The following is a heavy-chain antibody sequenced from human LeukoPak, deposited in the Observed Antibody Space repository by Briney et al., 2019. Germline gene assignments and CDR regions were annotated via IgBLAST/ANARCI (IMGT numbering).Heavy chain of an antibody. CDR1: GFTFSSYG. CDR3: AKDHNGYGDYDY. Sequence: GGSLRLSCAASGFTFSSYGMHWVRQAPGKGLEWVAFIRYDGSNKYYADSVKGRFTISRDNSKNTLYPQMNSLRAEDTAVYYCAKDHNGYGDYDYWGQGTLVTVSS. J-gene: IGHJ4*02. D-gene: IGHD4-17*01. V-gene: IGHV3-30*02. CDR2: IRYDGSNK.